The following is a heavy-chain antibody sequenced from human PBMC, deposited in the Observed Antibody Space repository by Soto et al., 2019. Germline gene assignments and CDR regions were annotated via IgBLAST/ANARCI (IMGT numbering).Heavy chain of an antibody. CDR2: INPSGGST. J-gene: IGHJ4*02. V-gene: IGHV1-46*01. D-gene: IGHD1-26*01. CDR1: GYTFTSYY. CDR3: AREEEREARHDY. Sequence: QVQLVQSGAEVKKPGGSVKVSCKASGYTFTSYYMHWVRQAPGQGLEWMGIINPSGGSTSYAQKFQGRVTMTRDTSTSTVYMELSSLRSEDTAVYYCAREEEREARHDYWGQGTLVTVSS.